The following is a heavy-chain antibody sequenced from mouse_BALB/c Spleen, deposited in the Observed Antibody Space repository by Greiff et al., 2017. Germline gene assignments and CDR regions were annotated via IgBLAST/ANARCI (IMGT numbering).Heavy chain of an antibody. CDR3: ARENYNGNYVGWYFDV. D-gene: IGHD2-1*01. CDR2: ISSGGSYT. Sequence: EVKLVESGGGLVKPGGSLKLSCAASGFTFSSYAMSWVRQTPEKRLEWVVTISSGGSYTYYPDSVKGRFTISRDNAKNTLYLQMSSLRSEDTAMYYCARENYNGNYVGWYFDVWGAGTTVTVSS. V-gene: IGHV5-9-3*01. J-gene: IGHJ1*01. CDR1: GFTFSSYA.